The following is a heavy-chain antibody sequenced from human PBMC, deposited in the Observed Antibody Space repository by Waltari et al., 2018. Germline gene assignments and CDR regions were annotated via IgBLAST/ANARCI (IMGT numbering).Heavy chain of an antibody. Sequence: QLQLQESGPGLVKPSETLSLTCTVSGGSISSSSYYWGWIRQPPGKGLEWIGSIYYSGSNDYNPSLKSRVTISVDTSKNQFSLKLSSVTAADTAVYYCVRDPPTVTTYYGMDVWGQGTTVTVSS. CDR3: VRDPPTVTTYYGMDV. CDR2: IYYSGSN. D-gene: IGHD4-4*01. CDR1: GGSISSSSYY. J-gene: IGHJ6*02. V-gene: IGHV4-39*07.